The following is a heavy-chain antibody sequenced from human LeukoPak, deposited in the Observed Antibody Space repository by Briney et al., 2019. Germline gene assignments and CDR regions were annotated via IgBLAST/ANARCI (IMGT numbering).Heavy chain of an antibody. CDR1: GFTFSSYG. D-gene: IGHD5-18*01. CDR2: IWYDGSSK. J-gene: IGHJ4*02. V-gene: IGHV3-33*01. CDR3: ARDDTYGQGGNDY. Sequence: GGSLRLSCAASGFTFSSYGMHWVRQAPGKGLEWVAVIWYDGSSKYYADPVKGRFTISRDNSKNTLYLQMNSLRVEDTAVYYCARDDTYGQGGNDYWGRGTRVTVSS.